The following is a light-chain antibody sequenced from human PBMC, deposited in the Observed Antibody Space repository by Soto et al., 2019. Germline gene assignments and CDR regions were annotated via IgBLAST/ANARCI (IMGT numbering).Light chain of an antibody. CDR3: LQYHTYRT. CDR2: DAS. J-gene: IGKJ1*01. V-gene: IGKV1-5*01. Sequence: DIQMTQSPSTLSASVGDRVTITCRASQSISPWLAWYQRKPGKAPKLLIFDASNLESGVPSRFSGSGSGTEFTLTISSLQPDDFATYYCLQYHTYRTFGQGTKVDIK. CDR1: QSISPW.